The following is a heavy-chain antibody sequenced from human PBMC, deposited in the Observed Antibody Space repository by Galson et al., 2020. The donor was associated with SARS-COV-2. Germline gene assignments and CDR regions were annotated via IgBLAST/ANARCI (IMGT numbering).Heavy chain of an antibody. D-gene: IGHD3-3*01. CDR3: ARWVRGFWSGYLDY. Sequence: PGGSLRLSCAASGFTFSSYWMSWVRQAPGKGLEWVANIKRDGSEKYYVDSVKGRFTISRDNAKNSLYLQMNSLRAEDTAVYYCARWVRGFWSGYLDYWGQGTLVTVSS. CDR2: IKRDGSEK. V-gene: IGHV3-7*01. J-gene: IGHJ4*02. CDR1: GFTFSSYW.